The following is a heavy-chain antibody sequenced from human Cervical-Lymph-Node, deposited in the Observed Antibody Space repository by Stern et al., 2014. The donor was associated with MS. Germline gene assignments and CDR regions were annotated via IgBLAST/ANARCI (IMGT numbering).Heavy chain of an antibody. V-gene: IGHV4-61*02. CDR3: AREGETSDFFPFDY. CDR2: IYISGST. J-gene: IGHJ4*02. Sequence: QVQLVQSGPGLVKPSQTLSLTCTVSGGSMNSRPYYWNWLRQPAGKALEWIGRIYISGSTNYNPPLESRVTISIDPSQNQLPPRRGSGTAADTAVYYCAREGETSDFFPFDYWGQGAQVIVSS. D-gene: IGHD3/OR15-3a*01. CDR1: GGSMNSRPYY.